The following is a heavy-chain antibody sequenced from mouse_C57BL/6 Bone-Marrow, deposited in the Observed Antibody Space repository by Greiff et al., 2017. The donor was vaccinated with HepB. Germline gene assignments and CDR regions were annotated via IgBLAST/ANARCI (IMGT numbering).Heavy chain of an antibody. J-gene: IGHJ3*01. V-gene: IGHV1-81*01. Sequence: QVQLQQSGAELARPGASVKLSFKASGYTFTSYGISWVKQRTGQGLEWIGEIYPRSGNTYYNEKFKGKATLTADKSSSTAYMELRSLTSEDSAVYFCATIYYGNPAYWGQGTLVTVSA. CDR3: ATIYYGNPAY. D-gene: IGHD2-1*01. CDR1: GYTFTSYG. CDR2: IYPRSGNT.